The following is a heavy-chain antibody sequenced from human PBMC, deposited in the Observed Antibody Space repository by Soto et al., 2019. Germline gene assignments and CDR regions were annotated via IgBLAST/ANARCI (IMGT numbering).Heavy chain of an antibody. Sequence: PGESLKISCKGSGCNFTSYWIGWVRQMPGKGLEWMGIIYPGDSDTRYSPSFQGQVTISADKSISTAYLQWSSLKASDTAMYYWARNLGGYNGPFDYGARETLVTVSS. CDR1: GCNFTSYW. CDR2: IYPGDSDT. CDR3: ARNLGGYNGPFDY. D-gene: IGHD5-12*01. J-gene: IGHJ4*02. V-gene: IGHV5-51*01.